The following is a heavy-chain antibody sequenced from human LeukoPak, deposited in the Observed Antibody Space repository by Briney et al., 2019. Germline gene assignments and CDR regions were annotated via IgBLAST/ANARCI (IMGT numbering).Heavy chain of an antibody. CDR1: GGSISSSSYY. Sequence: SETLSLTCTVSGGSISSSSYYWGWIRQPPGKGLEWIGSIYYSGSTYYNPSLKSRATISVDTSKNQFSLKLSSVTAADTAVYYCARLSWELHYYYYYYMDVWGKGTTVTVSS. J-gene: IGHJ6*03. V-gene: IGHV4-39*01. D-gene: IGHD1-26*01. CDR2: IYYSGST. CDR3: ARLSWELHYYYYYYMDV.